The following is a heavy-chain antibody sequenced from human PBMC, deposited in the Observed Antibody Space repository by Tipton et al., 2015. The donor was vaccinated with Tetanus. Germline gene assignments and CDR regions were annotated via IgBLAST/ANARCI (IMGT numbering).Heavy chain of an antibody. CDR3: ARMQRYGMDV. CDR2: IYYSGST. Sequence: TLSLTCTVSGGSISSYYWSWIRQPPGKGLEWIGYIYYSGSTNYNPSLKSRVTISVDTSKNQFSLKLSSVTAADTAVYYCARMQRYGMDVWGHGTTVTVSS. CDR1: GGSISSYY. V-gene: IGHV4-59*01. D-gene: IGHD6-25*01. J-gene: IGHJ6*02.